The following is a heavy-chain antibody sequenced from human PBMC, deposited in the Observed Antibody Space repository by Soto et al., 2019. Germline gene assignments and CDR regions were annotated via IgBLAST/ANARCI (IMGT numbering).Heavy chain of an antibody. CDR2: INHSGST. CDR1: GGSFSGYY. Sequence: ASETLSLTCAVYGGSFSGYYWSWIRQPPGKGLEWIGEINHSGSTNYNPSLKSRVTISVDTSKNQFSLKLSSVTAADTAVYYCARGGDTIFGVVIIGHFDYWGQGTLVTVSS. J-gene: IGHJ4*02. V-gene: IGHV4-34*01. CDR3: ARGGDTIFGVVIIGHFDY. D-gene: IGHD3-3*01.